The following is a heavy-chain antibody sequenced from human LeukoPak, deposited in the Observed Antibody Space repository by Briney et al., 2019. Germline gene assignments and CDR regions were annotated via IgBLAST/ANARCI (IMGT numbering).Heavy chain of an antibody. V-gene: IGHV5-51*01. CDR3: ARPSDYYDITGGFEY. J-gene: IGHJ4*02. Sequence: PGGSLRLSCKGSGYRFTTYWIAGVRQMPGKGLEWMGIIYPGDSDTRYSPSFQGQVTISADKSISTAYLQWSSLKASDTAMYYCARPSDYYDITGGFEYWGRGTLVTVSS. CDR2: IYPGDSDT. D-gene: IGHD3-22*01. CDR1: GYRFTTYW.